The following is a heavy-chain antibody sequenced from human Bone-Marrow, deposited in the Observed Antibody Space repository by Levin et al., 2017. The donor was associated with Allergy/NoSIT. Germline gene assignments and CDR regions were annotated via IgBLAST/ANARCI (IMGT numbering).Heavy chain of an antibody. CDR2: IYSSGST. J-gene: IGHJ4*02. Sequence: SETLSLTCTVSGGSIRSGGYYWSWIRQHPGKGLEYIGYIYSSGSTYYIPSLESRVSISRDGNQFSLKVTSVTPADTAVYYSARDDFYGDYVYWGQGIQVTVSS. D-gene: IGHD4-17*01. CDR1: GGSIRSGGYY. V-gene: IGHV4-31*03. CDR3: ARDDFYGDYVY.